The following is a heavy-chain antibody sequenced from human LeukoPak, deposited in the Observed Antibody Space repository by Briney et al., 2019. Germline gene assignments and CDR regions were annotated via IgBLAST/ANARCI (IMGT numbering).Heavy chain of an antibody. Sequence: GGSLRLSCAASGFTFSSYSMNWVRQAPGKGLEWLSYITPSSNTIQYADSVKGRFTISRDNAKNSLYLQMSSLRAEDTAVYYCARDYYNSSGYYYGEDWGQGTLVTVSS. D-gene: IGHD3-22*01. J-gene: IGHJ4*02. CDR3: ARDYYNSSGYYYGED. CDR1: GFTFSSYS. V-gene: IGHV3-48*01. CDR2: ITPSSNTI.